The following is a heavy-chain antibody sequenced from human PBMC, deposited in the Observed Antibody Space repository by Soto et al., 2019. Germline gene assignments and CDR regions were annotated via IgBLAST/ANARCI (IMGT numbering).Heavy chain of an antibody. J-gene: IGHJ4*02. CDR2: INPIVSMS. Sequence: QVQLVQSGTEVKKPGSSVKVSCKASGDTFSFYTINWVRQAPGLGLEWVGRINPIVSMSNYAQKFQGRVSMTADKSTSRAYMELRSLRSDDTARYFCAASYGSGYRAFDYWGQGALVIVSS. V-gene: IGHV1-69*02. CDR1: GDTFSFYT. D-gene: IGHD3-10*01. CDR3: AASYGSGYRAFDY.